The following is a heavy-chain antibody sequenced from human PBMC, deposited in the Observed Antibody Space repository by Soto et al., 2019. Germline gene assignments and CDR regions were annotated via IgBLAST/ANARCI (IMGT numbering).Heavy chain of an antibody. J-gene: IGHJ2*01. D-gene: IGHD5-12*01. V-gene: IGHV3-43*01. CDR2: ISWDGGST. CDR1: GFTFDDYT. Sequence: EVQLVESGGVVVQPGGSLRLSCAASGFTFDDYTMHWVRQAPGKGLEWVSLISWDGGSTYYADSVKGRFTISRDNSKNSLYLQMNSLRTEDTALYYCAKDVVATINWYFELWGRGTLVTVSS. CDR3: AKDVVATINWYFEL.